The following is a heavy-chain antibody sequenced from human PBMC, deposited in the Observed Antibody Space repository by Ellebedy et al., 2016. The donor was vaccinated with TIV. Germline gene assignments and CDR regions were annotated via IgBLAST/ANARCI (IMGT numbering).Heavy chain of an antibody. D-gene: IGHD3-10*01. CDR3: ARVKKKGILYGMDV. Sequence: SETLSLTCTVSGGSISSYYWSWIRQTPGQGLEWIAYIDSSGSTNYNPSLKSRVTISVDTSKNQFSLKLSSVTAADTAVYYCARVKKKGILYGMDVWGQGTTVTVSS. V-gene: IGHV4-59*01. CDR1: GGSISSYY. J-gene: IGHJ6*02. CDR2: IDSSGST.